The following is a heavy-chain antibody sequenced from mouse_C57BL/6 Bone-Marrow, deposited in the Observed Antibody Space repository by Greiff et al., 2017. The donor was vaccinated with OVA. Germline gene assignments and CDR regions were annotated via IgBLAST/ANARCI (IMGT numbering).Heavy chain of an antibody. CDR2: FYPGSGSI. CDR3: ARHEPLYYYGSSYFDY. V-gene: IGHV1-62-2*01. J-gene: IGHJ2*01. Sequence: QVQLQQSGAELVKPGASVKLSCKASGYTFTEYTIHWVKQRSGQGLEWIGWFYPGSGSIKYNEKFKDKATLTADKSSSTVYMELSRLTSEDSAVYFCARHEPLYYYGSSYFDYWGQGTTLTVSS. D-gene: IGHD1-1*01. CDR1: GYTFTEYT.